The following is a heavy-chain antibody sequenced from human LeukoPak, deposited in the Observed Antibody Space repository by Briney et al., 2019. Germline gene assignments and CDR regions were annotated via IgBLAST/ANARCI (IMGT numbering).Heavy chain of an antibody. CDR1: GFTFSNYW. V-gene: IGHV3-7*01. Sequence: GGSLRLSCAASGFTFSNYWMSWVRQAPGKGLEWVANIKEDGSERFYVDSVKGRSTISRDNPKNSLYLQMNSLRAEDTAVYYCARGVMDTAMVYYYYGMDVWGQGTTVTVSS. CDR2: IKEDGSER. D-gene: IGHD5-18*01. CDR3: ARGVMDTAMVYYYYGMDV. J-gene: IGHJ6*02.